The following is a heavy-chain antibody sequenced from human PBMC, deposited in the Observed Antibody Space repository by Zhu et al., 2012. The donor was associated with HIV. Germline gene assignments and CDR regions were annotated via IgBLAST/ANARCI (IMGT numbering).Heavy chain of an antibody. CDR3: ARFPYGPGDLGWFDP. V-gene: IGHV4-4*09. D-gene: IGHD3-10*01. Sequence: QVQLQESGPGLVKPSETLSLTCTVSGGSISSYYWSWIRQPPGKGLEWIGYIYTSGSTNYNPSLKSRVTISVDTSKNQFSLKLSSVTAADTAVYYCARFPYGPGDLGWFDPWGQGTLVIVSS. CDR1: GGSISSYY. J-gene: IGHJ5*02. CDR2: IYTSGST.